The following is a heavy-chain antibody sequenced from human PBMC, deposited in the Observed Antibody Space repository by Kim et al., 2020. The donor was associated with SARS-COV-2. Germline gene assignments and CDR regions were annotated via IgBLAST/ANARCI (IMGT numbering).Heavy chain of an antibody. CDR3: ARTLTGTTESFEY. J-gene: IGHJ1*01. CDR1: GFTFGSYW. D-gene: IGHD3-9*01. CDR2: IKQDGTQQ. V-gene: IGHV3-7*03. Sequence: GSLRLSCAASGFTFGSYWMTWVRQAPGKGLEWVANIKQDGTQQYYVDSVRGRFTVSRDGANMYLQMHSLRAEDTAVYYCARTLTGTTESFEYWGRGTLVTVSS.